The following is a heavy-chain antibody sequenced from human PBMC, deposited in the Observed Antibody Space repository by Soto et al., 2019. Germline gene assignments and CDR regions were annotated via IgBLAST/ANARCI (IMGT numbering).Heavy chain of an antibody. D-gene: IGHD2-2*01. CDR2: INSDGSRT. Sequence: GGSLRLSCSASGLNFSRYWTHWVRQVPGRGLVWVSHINSDGSRTTYADSVKGRFTISRDNAKNTLYLQMNSLRAEDTAVYYCARDLSSCSSARCYSYYYGMDVWGQGTTVTVS. J-gene: IGHJ6*02. CDR1: GLNFSRYW. CDR3: ARDLSSCSSARCYSYYYGMDV. V-gene: IGHV3-74*01.